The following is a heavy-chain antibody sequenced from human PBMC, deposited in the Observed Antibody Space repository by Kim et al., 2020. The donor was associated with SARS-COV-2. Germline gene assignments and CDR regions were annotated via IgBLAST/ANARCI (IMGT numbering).Heavy chain of an antibody. D-gene: IGHD6-19*01. J-gene: IGHJ4*02. CDR3: ARGHWRKSTNVAGTVGKTDTEDY. Sequence: ASVKVSCKASGHTFTGYYMHWVRQAPGQGLEWMGWINPNSGGTNYAQKFQGRVTMTRDTSISTAYMELSRLRSDDTAVYYCARGHWRKSTNVAGTVGKTDTEDYWGQGTLVTVSS. V-gene: IGHV1-2*02. CDR2: INPNSGGT. CDR1: GHTFTGYY.